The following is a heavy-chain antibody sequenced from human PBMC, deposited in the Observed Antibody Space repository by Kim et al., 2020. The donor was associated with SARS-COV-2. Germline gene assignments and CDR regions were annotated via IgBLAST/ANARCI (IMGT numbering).Heavy chain of an antibody. D-gene: IGHD2-15*01. CDR3: ATASCSGGSCYSNVYFDY. J-gene: IGHJ4*02. CDR1: GYTLTELS. V-gene: IGHV1-24*01. CDR2: FDPEDGET. Sequence: ASVKVSCKVSGYTLTELSMHWVRQAPGKGLEWMGGFDPEDGETIYAQKFQGRVTMTEDTSTDTAYMELSSLRSEDTAVYYCATASCSGGSCYSNVYFDYWGQGTLVTVSS.